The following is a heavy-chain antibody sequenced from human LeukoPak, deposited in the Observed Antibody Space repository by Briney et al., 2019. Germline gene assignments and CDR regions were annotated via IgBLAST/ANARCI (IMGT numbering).Heavy chain of an antibody. Sequence: ASVKVSCKASGYTFTSYDINWVRQAPGQRLEGMGWINPNSGDTGYPQKFQDRVTMTRDTSITTAYMELSSLRSEDTAVYYCARSGFGSGISFDLWGQGTLVTVSS. CDR3: ARSGFGSGISFDL. V-gene: IGHV1-8*01. CDR2: INPNSGDT. D-gene: IGHD3-10*01. J-gene: IGHJ5*02. CDR1: GYTFTSYD.